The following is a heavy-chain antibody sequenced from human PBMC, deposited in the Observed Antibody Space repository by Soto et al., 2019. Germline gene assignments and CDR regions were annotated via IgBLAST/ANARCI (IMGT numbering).Heavy chain of an antibody. CDR1: GGNFTSYA. J-gene: IGHJ5*02. V-gene: IGHV1-69*01. CDR2: IVPLFGTT. Sequence: QVQLVQSGAEVKKPGSSVKVSCKASGGNFTSYAISWVRQAPGQGLEFMGGIVPLFGTTNYAHKFRGRVTVTAAESTSTVYMEMRSLRSEDTAVYYCAKASGRSWYNWFDPGAREPWSPSPQ. D-gene: IGHD6-13*01. CDR3: AKASGRSWYNWFDP.